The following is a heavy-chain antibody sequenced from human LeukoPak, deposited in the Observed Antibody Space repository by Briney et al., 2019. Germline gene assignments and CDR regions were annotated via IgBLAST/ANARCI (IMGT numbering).Heavy chain of an antibody. Sequence: GGSLRLSCTVSGFSLSSYAMSWVRRAPGKGLEWVSATSSSDDGKYYADSVRGRFTISRDNSKNTLYLQMNSLRAEDTAVYHCAKGIGSEGRGYDSSGLDYWGQGTLVTVSS. CDR3: AKGIGSEGRGYDSSGLDY. V-gene: IGHV3-23*01. D-gene: IGHD3-22*01. CDR1: GFSLSSYA. CDR2: TSSSDDGK. J-gene: IGHJ4*02.